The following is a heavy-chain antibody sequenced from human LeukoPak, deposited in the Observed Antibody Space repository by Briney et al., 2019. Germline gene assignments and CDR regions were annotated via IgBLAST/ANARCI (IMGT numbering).Heavy chain of an antibody. CDR2: INPNSGGT. V-gene: IGHV1-2*02. J-gene: IGHJ3*02. Sequence: GASVKVSCKASGYTFTGYYMHWVRQAPGQGLEWMGWINPNSGGTNYAQKFQGRVTMTRDTSISTAYMELSRLRSDDTAVYYCARESGRLVINSDEAFDIWGQGTMVTVSS. D-gene: IGHD3-10*01. CDR1: GYTFTGYY. CDR3: ARESGRLVINSDEAFDI.